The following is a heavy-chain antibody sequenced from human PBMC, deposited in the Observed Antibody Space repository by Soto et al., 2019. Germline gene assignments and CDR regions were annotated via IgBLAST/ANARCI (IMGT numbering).Heavy chain of an antibody. V-gene: IGHV4-30-4*01. CDR3: ASSSLYGIDV. Sequence: PSETLSLTCSVSGGSISSGYYYWSWIRQPPGKGLEWIGNIYYSGNTYYNPSLKSRLIISIDTYKNQFSLKVGSVTAADTAVYYCASSSLYGIDVWGQGTKVTVYS. CDR1: GGSISSGYYY. CDR2: IYYSGNT. J-gene: IGHJ6*02.